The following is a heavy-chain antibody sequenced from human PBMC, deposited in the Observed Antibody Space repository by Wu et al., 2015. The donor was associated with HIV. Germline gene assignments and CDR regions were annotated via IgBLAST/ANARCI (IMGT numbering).Heavy chain of an antibody. CDR1: GGTFSSNA. Sequence: QVQLVQSGAEVKKPGSSVKVSCKPSGGTFSSNAISWVRQAPGQGLEWMGGIIPIFGTANYAQKFQGRVTIITDESTRTAYMELSSLRSEDTAVYYCALARYSSGWTYYYYGMDVWGQGTTVTVSS. V-gene: IGHV1-69*05. D-gene: IGHD6-19*01. CDR2: IIPIFGTA. J-gene: IGHJ6*02. CDR3: ALARYSSGWTYYYYGMDV.